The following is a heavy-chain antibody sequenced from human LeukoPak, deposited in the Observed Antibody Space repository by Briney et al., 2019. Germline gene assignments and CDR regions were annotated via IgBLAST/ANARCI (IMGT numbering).Heavy chain of an antibody. CDR1: GDTFSTDA. V-gene: IGHV1-2*02. CDR3: ARAGYYDILTGSRTELDAFDI. CDR2: INPNSGGT. D-gene: IGHD3-9*01. J-gene: IGHJ3*02. Sequence: ASVKVSCKASGDTFSTDAITWVRQAPGQGLEWMGWINPNSGGTNYAQKFQGRVTMTRDTSISTAYMELSRLRSDDTAVYYCARAGYYDILTGSRTELDAFDIWGQGTMVTVSS.